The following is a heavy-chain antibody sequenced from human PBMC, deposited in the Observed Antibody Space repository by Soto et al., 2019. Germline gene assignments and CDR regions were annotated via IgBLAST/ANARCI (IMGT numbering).Heavy chain of an antibody. CDR2: TYYRSKWYN. J-gene: IGHJ6*02. CDR3: AKSRVGIFGVVYYYYGMDV. CDR1: VDSVSSNSSA. Sequence: HTLSLSGGISVDSVSSNSSALDWISEYPSRGLELLGRTYYRSKWYNDYAVSVKSRITINPDTSKNQFSLQLNSVTPEDTAVYYCAKSRVGIFGVVYYYYGMDVWGQGTTVTVPS. D-gene: IGHD3-3*01. V-gene: IGHV6-1*01.